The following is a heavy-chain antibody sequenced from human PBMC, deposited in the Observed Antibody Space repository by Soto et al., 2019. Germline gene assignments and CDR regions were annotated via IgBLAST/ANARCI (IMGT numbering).Heavy chain of an antibody. CDR2: MNPNSGNT. CDR3: ARVNSGGYGSGSYIHYYYMDV. D-gene: IGHD3-10*01. CDR1: GYTFTSYD. J-gene: IGHJ6*03. V-gene: IGHV1-8*01. Sequence: GASVKVSCKASGYTFTSYDINWVRQATGQGLEWMGWMNPNSGNTGYAQKFQGRVTMTRNTSISTAYMELSSLRSEDTAVYYCARVNSGGYGSGSYIHYYYMDVWGKGTTVTVSS.